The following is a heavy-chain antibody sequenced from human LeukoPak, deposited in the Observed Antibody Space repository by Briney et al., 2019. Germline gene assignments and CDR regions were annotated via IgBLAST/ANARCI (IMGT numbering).Heavy chain of an antibody. V-gene: IGHV4-38-2*02. Sequence: PSETLSLTCTVSGYSISSGYYWGWIRQPPGKGLEWIGSIHHSGSTYYNPSLKSRVTISVDTSKNQFSLRLSSVTAADTAVYYCASRVNSLDYWGQGTLVNVSS. CDR2: IHHSGST. D-gene: IGHD4-23*01. CDR3: ASRVNSLDY. CDR1: GYSISSGYY. J-gene: IGHJ4*02.